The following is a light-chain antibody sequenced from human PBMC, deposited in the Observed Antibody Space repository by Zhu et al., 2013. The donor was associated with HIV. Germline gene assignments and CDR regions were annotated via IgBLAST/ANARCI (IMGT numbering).Light chain of an antibody. Sequence: EIVLTQSPATLSLSPGERATLSCRASQSVSSFLAWYQQKPGQAPRLLIYDASNRATGIPDKFSGSGSGTDFTLAINRLEPEDFAVXLXQXRRPNLDLSGAFG. J-gene: IGKJ5*01. V-gene: IGKV3-11*01. CDR3: QXRRPNLDLSGA. CDR1: QSVSSF. CDR2: DAS.